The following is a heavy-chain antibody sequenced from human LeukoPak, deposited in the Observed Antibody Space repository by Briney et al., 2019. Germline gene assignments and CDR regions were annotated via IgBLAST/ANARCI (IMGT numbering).Heavy chain of an antibody. J-gene: IGHJ6*02. Sequence: GGSLRLSCAASGFSFSSFAMSWVRQAPGKGLEWVSGLSGSGGSTYYADSVKGRFTISRDNAKNTLYLQMNSLRAEDTAVYYCASSLWFGELSLYYYYYGMDVWGQGTTVTVSS. CDR2: LSGSGGST. CDR1: GFSFSSFA. V-gene: IGHV3-23*01. CDR3: ASSLWFGELSLYYYYYGMDV. D-gene: IGHD3-10*01.